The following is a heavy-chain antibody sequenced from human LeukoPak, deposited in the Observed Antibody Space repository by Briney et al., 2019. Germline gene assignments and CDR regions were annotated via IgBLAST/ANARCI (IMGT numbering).Heavy chain of an antibody. V-gene: IGHV3-7*01. CDR2: IKQDGSEK. CDR1: GFTFSCYW. CDR3: ARGSYQLLW. Sequence: GGSLRLSCAASGFTFSCYWMTWVRQAPGKGLEWVAHIKQDGSEKYYVDSVKGRFTISRDNAKNSLYLQMNSLRAEDTAVYYCARGSYQLLWGGQGTLVTVSS. D-gene: IGHD2-2*01. J-gene: IGHJ4*02.